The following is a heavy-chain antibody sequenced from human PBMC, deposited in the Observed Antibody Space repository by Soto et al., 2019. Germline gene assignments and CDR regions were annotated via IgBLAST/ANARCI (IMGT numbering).Heavy chain of an antibody. V-gene: IGHV1-24*01. J-gene: IGHJ5*02. Sequence: ASVKVSCKVSGYTLTELSMHWVRQAPGKGLEWMGGFDPEDGETIYAQKFQGRVTMTEDTSTDTAYMELSSLRSEDTAVYYCATIGITMVRGVIITKNWFDPWGQGTLVTVSS. D-gene: IGHD3-10*01. CDR1: GYTLTELS. CDR3: ATIGITMVRGVIITKNWFDP. CDR2: FDPEDGET.